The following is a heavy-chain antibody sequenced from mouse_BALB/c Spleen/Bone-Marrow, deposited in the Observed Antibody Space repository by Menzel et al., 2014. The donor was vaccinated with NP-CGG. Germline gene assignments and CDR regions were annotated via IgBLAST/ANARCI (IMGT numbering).Heavy chain of an antibody. Sequence: VQLQQSGPELAKPGASVKMSCKASGYTFTSYWMHWLKRRPGQGLEWIGYINLGTDYTEYNQKFKDKATLTADTSSTTAYMQLSSLTSEDSAVYYCARYDYGTKRAWFAYWGQGTLVTVSA. CDR2: INLGTDYT. D-gene: IGHD1-1*01. V-gene: IGHV1-7*01. J-gene: IGHJ3*01. CDR3: ARYDYGTKRAWFAY. CDR1: GYTFTSYW.